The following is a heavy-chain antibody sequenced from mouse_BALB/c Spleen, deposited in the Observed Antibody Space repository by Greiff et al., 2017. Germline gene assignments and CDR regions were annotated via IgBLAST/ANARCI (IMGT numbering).Heavy chain of an antibody. D-gene: IGHD2-1*01. J-gene: IGHJ4*01. CDR1: GYTFTSYY. V-gene: IGHV1S56*01. CDR2: IYPGNVNT. CDR3: ARRGGYYGNYDAMDY. Sequence: VQLHQSGPELVKPGASVRISCKASGYTFTSYYIHWVKQRPGQGLEWIGWIYPGNVNTKYNEKFKGKATLTADKSSSTAYMQLSSLTSEDSAVYFCARRGGYYGNYDAMDYWGQGTSVTVSS.